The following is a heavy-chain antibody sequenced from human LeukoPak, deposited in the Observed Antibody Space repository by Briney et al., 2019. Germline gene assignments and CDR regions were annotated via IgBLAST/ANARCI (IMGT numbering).Heavy chain of an antibody. D-gene: IGHD3-22*01. CDR3: ASYLDSSGYLQYFQP. CDR2: IYQSGST. Sequence: PSETLSLTCAVSGDSISSSRYYWVWIRQPPGKGLEWIGTIYQSGSTYYNPPLKSRVTISADTSKNQFSLMLHSVTAADAAIYYCASYLDSSGYLQYFQPWGQGTLVTVSS. J-gene: IGHJ1*01. V-gene: IGHV4-39*01. CDR1: GDSISSSRYY.